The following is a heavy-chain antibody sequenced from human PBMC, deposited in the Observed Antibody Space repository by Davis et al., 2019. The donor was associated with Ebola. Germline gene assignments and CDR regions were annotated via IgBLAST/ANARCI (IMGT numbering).Heavy chain of an antibody. J-gene: IGHJ4*02. CDR2: IHTSGNT. D-gene: IGHD6-19*01. V-gene: IGHV4-4*07. CDR1: SASITGYY. CDR3: ARAVSGWYVT. Sequence: PSETLSLTCTVFSASITGYYWTWIRQPAGKEPEWIGRIHTSGNTHFNPSFESRLTISIDTSKNKFSLRLSSMTAADTAVYYCARAVSGWYVTWGPGTLVTVSS.